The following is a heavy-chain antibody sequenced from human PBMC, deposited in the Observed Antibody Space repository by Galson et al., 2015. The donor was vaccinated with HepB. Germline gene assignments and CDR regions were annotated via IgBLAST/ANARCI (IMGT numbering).Heavy chain of an antibody. CDR3: ATDLGWEQRF. CDR2: FDPEDGET. V-gene: IGHV1-24*01. J-gene: IGHJ4*02. CDR1: GYSLTELS. D-gene: IGHD1/OR15-1a*01. Sequence: SVKASCKVAGYSLTELSMHWVRQAPGKGLEWMGGFDPEDGETIYAQKLQGRITLTEDTSTDTAYMELSSLRSEDTAVYYCATDLGWEQRFWGQGTLVTVSS.